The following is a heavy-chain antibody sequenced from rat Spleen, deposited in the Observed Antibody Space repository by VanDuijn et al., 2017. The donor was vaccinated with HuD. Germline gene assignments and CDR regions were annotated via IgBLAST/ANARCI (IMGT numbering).Heavy chain of an antibody. CDR2: MWNGGGT. Sequence: QVQLKETGPDLVHLTQTLSITCTVSGFSLTTYNVHWVRQPPGKGLEWMGAMWNGGGTDYNSAFKSRLSISRDTSKSQVFLTMNSLQTDDTAVYYCFLSGEGYWGQGVMVTVSS. CDR1: GFSLTTYN. CDR3: FLSGEGY. J-gene: IGHJ2*01. D-gene: IGHD1-1*01. V-gene: IGHV2-64*01.